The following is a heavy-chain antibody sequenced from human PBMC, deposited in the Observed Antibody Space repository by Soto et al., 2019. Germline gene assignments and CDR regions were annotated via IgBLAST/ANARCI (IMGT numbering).Heavy chain of an antibody. CDR2: VSYTGST. D-gene: IGHD6-6*01. CDR1: GGSISSRDFY. J-gene: IGHJ6*02. V-gene: IGHV4-30-4*01. CDR3: ARELGFIAAASNYYGMDV. Sequence: QVQLQESGPGLVKPSQTLSLTCTVSGGSISSRDFYWSWVRQPPGKGLEWLGYVSYTGSTYYNPSLRGRLNISIDTFKRQFSLRLSSVTAADTALYYCARELGFIAAASNYYGMDVWGQGTTVTVSS.